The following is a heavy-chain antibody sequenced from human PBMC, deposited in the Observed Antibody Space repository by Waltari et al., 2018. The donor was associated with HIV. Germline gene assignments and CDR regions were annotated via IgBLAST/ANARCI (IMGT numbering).Heavy chain of an antibody. Sequence: QVQLQESGPGLVKPSQTLSLTCTVSGGSISSGGYYWSWIRQHPGKGLEWIGYIYYSGSTYYNPSLKSRVTISVDTSKNQFSLKLSSVTAADTAVYYCASAPPLTGEDYFGMDVWGQGTTVTVSS. V-gene: IGHV4-31*03. CDR2: IYYSGST. D-gene: IGHD2-8*02. J-gene: IGHJ6*02. CDR3: ASAPPLTGEDYFGMDV. CDR1: GGSISSGGYY.